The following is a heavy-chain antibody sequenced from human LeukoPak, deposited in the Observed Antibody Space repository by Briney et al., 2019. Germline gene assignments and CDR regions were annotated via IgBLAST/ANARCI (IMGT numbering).Heavy chain of an antibody. Sequence: GGSLRLSCAASGFTFSSYGMHWVRQAPGKGLEWAAFIRYDGSNKYYADSVKGRFTISRDKSKNTLYLQMNSLRAEDTAVYYCARGDFYVGAQDYWGQGTLVTVSS. J-gene: IGHJ4*02. CDR1: GFTFSSYG. CDR3: ARGDFYVGAQDY. V-gene: IGHV3-30*02. CDR2: IRYDGSNK. D-gene: IGHD1-26*01.